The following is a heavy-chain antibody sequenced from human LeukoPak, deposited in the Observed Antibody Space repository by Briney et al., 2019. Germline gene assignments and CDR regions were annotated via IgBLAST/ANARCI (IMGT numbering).Heavy chain of an antibody. CDR2: IHASGPT. J-gene: IGHJ4*02. CDR1: GGSISTYY. CDR3: ARHDAGIAARPFDN. Sequence: ETLSLTCTVSGGSISTYYWSWIRRPPGKGLEWIAYIHASGPTNYNPSLKSRITISVDTSKNQFPLKLSSVTAADTAVYYCARHDAGIAARPFDNWGQGTLVTVSS. D-gene: IGHD6-6*01. V-gene: IGHV4-4*09.